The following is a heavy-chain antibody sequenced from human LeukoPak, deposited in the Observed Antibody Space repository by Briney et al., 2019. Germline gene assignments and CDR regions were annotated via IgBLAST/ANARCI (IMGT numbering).Heavy chain of an antibody. CDR1: GFTFSSYA. Sequence: GGSLRLSCAASGFTFSSYAMHWVRQAPGKGLEWVAVISYNGSNKYYADSVKGRFTISRDNSKNTLYLQMNSLRAEDTAVYYCARGTQWELRLYYYYYMDVWGKGTTVTISS. CDR2: ISYNGSNK. V-gene: IGHV3-30*04. J-gene: IGHJ6*03. CDR3: ARGTQWELRLYYYYYMDV. D-gene: IGHD1-26*01.